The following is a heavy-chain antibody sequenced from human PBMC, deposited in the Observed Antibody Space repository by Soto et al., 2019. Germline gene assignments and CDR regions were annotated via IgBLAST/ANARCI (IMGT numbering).Heavy chain of an antibody. CDR1: GFTFSSYS. J-gene: IGHJ6*02. V-gene: IGHV3-21*01. CDR2: ISSSSSYI. Sequence: GGSLRLSCAASGFTFSSYSMNWVRQAPGKGLEWVSSISSSSSYIYYADSVKGRFTISRDNAKNSLYLQMNSLRAEDTAVYYCARDGDIVVVVAGMDVWGQGTTVTVS. CDR3: ARDGDIVVVVAGMDV. D-gene: IGHD2-15*01.